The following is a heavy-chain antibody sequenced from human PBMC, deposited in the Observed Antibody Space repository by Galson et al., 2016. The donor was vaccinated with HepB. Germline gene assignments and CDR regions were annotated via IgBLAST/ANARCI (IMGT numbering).Heavy chain of an antibody. D-gene: IGHD3-16*01. Sequence: SVKVSCKASGGTFSNFAISWLRQAPGQGLEWMGFINPDGGGTAYAQKFRGRVTMTRDTSTSTVYMELSSLTSEDTAVYYCAIIMTTPGAFDYWGQGTLVTVSS. J-gene: IGHJ4*02. V-gene: IGHV1-46*03. CDR3: AIIMTTPGAFDY. CDR2: INPDGGGT. CDR1: GGTFSNFA.